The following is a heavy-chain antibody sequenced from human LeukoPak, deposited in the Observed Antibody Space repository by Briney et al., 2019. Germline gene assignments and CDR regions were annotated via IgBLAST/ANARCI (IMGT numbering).Heavy chain of an antibody. Sequence: ASVKVSCKASGYTFTSYGINWVRQAPGQGLEWMGWISAYNGNTNYAQKLQGRVTMTTDTSTSTAYMELRSLRSDDTAVYYCARGNYDFWSGYPTSTHYFDYWGQGTLVTVSS. CDR3: ARGNYDFWSGYPTSTHYFDY. CDR1: GYTFTSYG. CDR2: ISAYNGNT. D-gene: IGHD3-3*01. V-gene: IGHV1-18*01. J-gene: IGHJ4*02.